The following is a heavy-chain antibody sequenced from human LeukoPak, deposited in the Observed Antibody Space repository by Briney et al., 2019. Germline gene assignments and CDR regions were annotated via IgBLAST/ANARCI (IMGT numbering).Heavy chain of an antibody. CDR3: ARDKGCSSTSCYNWFDP. V-gene: IGHV4-59*11. CDR1: GGSISSHY. J-gene: IGHJ5*02. D-gene: IGHD2-2*01. CDR2: IYYSGST. Sequence: SETLSLTCTVSGGSISSHYWSWIRQPPGKGLEWIGYIYYSGSTNYNPSLKSRVTISVDTSKNQSSLKLSSVTAADTAVYYCARDKGCSSTSCYNWFDPWGQGTLVTVSS.